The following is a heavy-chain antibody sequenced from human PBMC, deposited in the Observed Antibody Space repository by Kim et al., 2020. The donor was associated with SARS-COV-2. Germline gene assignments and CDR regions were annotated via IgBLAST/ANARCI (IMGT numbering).Heavy chain of an antibody. CDR2: T. D-gene: IGHD1-26*01. CDR3: TRNRGRNPFDY. J-gene: IGHJ4*02. Sequence: TNYPQKFQGRVTMTRDTSTSPVYMELSSLRSEDTAVYYCTRNRGRNPFDYWGQGTLVTVSS. V-gene: IGHV1-46*01.